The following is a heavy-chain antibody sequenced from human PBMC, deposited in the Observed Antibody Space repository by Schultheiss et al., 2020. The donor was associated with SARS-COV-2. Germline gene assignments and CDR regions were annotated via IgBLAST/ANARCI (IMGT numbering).Heavy chain of an antibody. CDR2: ISSRSSTI. V-gene: IGHV3-48*01. Sequence: GGSLRLSCAASGFTFSSYSMNWVRQAPGKGLQWVSYISSRSSTIYYADSVKGRFTISRDNSKNTLFLQMNSLRPEDTALYYCARDRTIFGVVRGQLYAMDVWGQGTTVTVSS. CDR3: ARDRTIFGVVRGQLYAMDV. CDR1: GFTFSSYS. D-gene: IGHD3-3*01. J-gene: IGHJ6*02.